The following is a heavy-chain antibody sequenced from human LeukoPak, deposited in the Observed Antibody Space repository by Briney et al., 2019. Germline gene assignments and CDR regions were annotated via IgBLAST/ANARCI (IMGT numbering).Heavy chain of an antibody. J-gene: IGHJ3*02. CDR1: GFTFSSYW. D-gene: IGHD1-26*01. CDR2: INEDGSEK. Sequence: GGSLRLSCAASGFTFSSYWMSWVRQAPGKGLEWVANINEDGSEKYYVDSVKGRFTISRDNAKNSLYVQMNSLRAEDTAVYYCARAGAATSTQGAFDIWGQGTMVTVSS. CDR3: ARAGAATSTQGAFDI. V-gene: IGHV3-7*01.